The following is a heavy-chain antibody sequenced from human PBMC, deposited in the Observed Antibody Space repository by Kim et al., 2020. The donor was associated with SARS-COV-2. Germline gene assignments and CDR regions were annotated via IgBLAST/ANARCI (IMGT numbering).Heavy chain of an antibody. CDR1: GFTFSRYS. Sequence: GGSLRLSCAASGFTFSRYSMNWVRQAPGKGLEWVSSISSSSSYIYYADSVKGRFTISRDNAENSLYLQMNILRAEDTAVYFCAGGSSDNYWYFDLWGRGTLVTVSS. CDR2: ISSSSSYI. V-gene: IGHV3-21*01. J-gene: IGHJ2*01. CDR3: AGGSSDNYWYFDL. D-gene: IGHD3-22*01.